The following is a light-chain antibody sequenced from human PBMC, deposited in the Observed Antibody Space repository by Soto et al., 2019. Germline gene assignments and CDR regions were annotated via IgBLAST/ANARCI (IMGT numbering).Light chain of an antibody. J-gene: IGLJ1*01. CDR3: SSYAGSSTHYV. CDR1: SSDVGGYNY. Sequence: QSVLTQPASVSGSPGQSITISCTGTSSDVGGYNYVSWYQHHPGKAPKPMIYEVSNRPSGFSNRFSGSKSGNTASLTISGLQAEDEADYYCSSYAGSSTHYVFGTGTKVIVL. V-gene: IGLV2-14*01. CDR2: EVS.